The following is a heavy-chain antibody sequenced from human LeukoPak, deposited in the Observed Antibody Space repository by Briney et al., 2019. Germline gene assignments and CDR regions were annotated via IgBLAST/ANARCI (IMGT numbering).Heavy chain of an antibody. V-gene: IGHV3-74*01. Sequence: PGGSLRLSYAASGFTFSSYWMHWVRQAPGKGLVWVSLINNDGSTNYADSVKGRFTISRDNAKSTVFLQMNSLRPEDTAVYSCVMGRAYNYWGRGTMVTVSS. CDR2: INNDGST. J-gene: IGHJ4*03. CDR1: GFTFSSYW. CDR3: VMGRAYNY. D-gene: IGHD5-18*01.